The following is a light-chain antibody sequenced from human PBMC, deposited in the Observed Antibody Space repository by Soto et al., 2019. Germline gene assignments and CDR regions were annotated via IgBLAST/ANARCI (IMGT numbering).Light chain of an antibody. J-gene: IGKJ4*01. CDR1: QDIGND. V-gene: IGKV1-6*01. CDR2: AAS. CDR3: LQDYNFPLT. Sequence: AIQMTQSPSSVSASLGDRVTITCRASQDIGNDLAWYQQRPGQAPKLLIYAASSLQSGLPSRFSGSGSGTDFTLTINNLQPGDIATYYCLQDYNFPLTFGGGTKVEIK.